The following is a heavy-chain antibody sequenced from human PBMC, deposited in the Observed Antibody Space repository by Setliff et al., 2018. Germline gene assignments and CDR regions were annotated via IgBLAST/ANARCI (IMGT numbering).Heavy chain of an antibody. J-gene: IGHJ5*02. CDR3: LLPCTSGWYNWFDP. Sequence: GESLKISCVASGFTFSGSAIHWVRQASGKGLEWIGQIGGKPDNYATKYGASAKGRFIISRDDSKKTAYLQMSSLEAEDTAMYYCLLPCTSGWYNWFDPWGQGTLVTVS. CDR2: IGGKPDNYAT. V-gene: IGHV3-73*01. CDR1: GFTFSGSA. D-gene: IGHD6-19*01.